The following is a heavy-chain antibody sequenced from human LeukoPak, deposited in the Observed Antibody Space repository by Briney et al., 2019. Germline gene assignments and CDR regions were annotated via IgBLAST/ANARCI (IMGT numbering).Heavy chain of an antibody. Sequence: PGGSLRLSCAASGFTFSTYWMNWVRQAPGKGLEWVANIKQDGTEKYYVDSVKGRFTISRDNANNSLYLQMNSLRAEDTAVYYCARGYHPPEYWGPGTLVTVSS. D-gene: IGHD1-14*01. V-gene: IGHV3-7*05. CDR2: IKQDGTEK. J-gene: IGHJ4*02. CDR1: GFTFSTYW. CDR3: ARGYHPPEY.